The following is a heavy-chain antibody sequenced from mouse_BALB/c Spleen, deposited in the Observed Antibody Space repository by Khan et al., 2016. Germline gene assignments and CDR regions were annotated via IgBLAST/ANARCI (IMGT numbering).Heavy chain of an antibody. CDR2: IHYSGST. J-gene: IGHJ4*01. D-gene: IGHD3-1*01. CDR3: ARWGRTAPADYHVMDY. Sequence: EVQLQESGPDLVKPSQSLSLTCTVTGYSITSGYSWHWIRQFPGNKLEWMGYIHYSGSTNYNQYLKSRISITRDTSKNKFLLQLNSVTSEDKATXYYARWGRTAPADYHVMDYWGQGTSVTVSS. CDR1: GYSITSGYS. V-gene: IGHV3-1*02.